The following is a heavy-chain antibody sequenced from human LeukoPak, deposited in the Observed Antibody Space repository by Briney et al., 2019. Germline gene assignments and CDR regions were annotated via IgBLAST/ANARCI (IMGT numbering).Heavy chain of an antibody. V-gene: IGHV1-69*13. D-gene: IGHD2-15*01. CDR1: GGTFSSYA. J-gene: IGHJ6*02. Sequence: SVRVSCTSSGGTFSSYAISWVRQAPGQGREWMGGIIPIFGTANYAQKFQGRVTITAADSTSTASMEPSSLRSQHTAVYYCARGQGYCSGGSCQYYYYYGMDVWGQGTTVTVSS. CDR3: ARGQGYCSGGSCQYYYYYGMDV. CDR2: IIPIFGTA.